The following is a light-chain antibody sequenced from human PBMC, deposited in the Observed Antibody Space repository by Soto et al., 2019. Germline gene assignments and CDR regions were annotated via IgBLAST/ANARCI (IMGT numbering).Light chain of an antibody. J-gene: IGKJ1*01. CDR3: QEYNTWPWT. V-gene: IGKV3-15*01. CDR2: GAS. Sequence: MTQSPATLSLSPGDSATLSCRASQSVNNNLAWYQQKIGQAPRVLIYGASTRATGIPDRLTGSGSGTELILTITSLQSEDSAVYYCQEYNTWPWTCGQGTKVDIK. CDR1: QSVNNN.